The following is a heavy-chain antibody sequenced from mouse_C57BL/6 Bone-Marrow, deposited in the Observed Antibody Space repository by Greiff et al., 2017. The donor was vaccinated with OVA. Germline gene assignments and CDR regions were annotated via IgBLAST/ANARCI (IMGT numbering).Heavy chain of an antibody. D-gene: IGHD2-3*01. V-gene: IGHV1-4*01. CDR3: ARPSDGYYLAY. Sequence: VKLQESGAELARPGASVKMSCKASGYTFTSYTMHWVKQRPGQGLEWIGYINPSSGYTKYNQKFKDKATLTADKSSSTAYMQLSSLTSEDSAVYYCARPSDGYYLAYWGQGTLVTVSA. CDR1: GYTFTSYT. CDR2: INPSSGYT. J-gene: IGHJ3*01.